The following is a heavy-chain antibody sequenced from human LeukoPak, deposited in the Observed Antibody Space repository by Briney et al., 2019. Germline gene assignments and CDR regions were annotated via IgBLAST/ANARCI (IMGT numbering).Heavy chain of an antibody. J-gene: IGHJ5*02. V-gene: IGHV5-10-1*01. Sequence: GEFLKISCKGSGYSFTSYWISWVRQMPGKGLEWMGRIDPSDSYTNYSPSFQGHVTISADKSTSTAYLQWSSLKASDTAMYYCARHHCSSTSCYRGGWFDPWGQGTLVTVSS. CDR1: GYSFTSYW. CDR2: IDPSDSYT. CDR3: ARHHCSSTSCYRGGWFDP. D-gene: IGHD2-2*02.